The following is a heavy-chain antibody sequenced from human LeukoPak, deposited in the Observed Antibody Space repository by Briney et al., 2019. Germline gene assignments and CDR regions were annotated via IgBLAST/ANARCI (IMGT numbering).Heavy chain of an antibody. CDR1: GFTFSSYA. J-gene: IGHJ6*02. CDR2: ISGSGGST. V-gene: IGHV3-23*01. Sequence: GGSLRLSCAASGFTFSSYAMSWVRQAPGKGLEWVSAISGSGGSTYYADSVKGRFTISRDNSKDTLYLQMNSLRAEDTAVYYCANSPVAGTYYYYGMDVWGQGTTVTVSS. D-gene: IGHD6-19*01. CDR3: ANSPVAGTYYYYGMDV.